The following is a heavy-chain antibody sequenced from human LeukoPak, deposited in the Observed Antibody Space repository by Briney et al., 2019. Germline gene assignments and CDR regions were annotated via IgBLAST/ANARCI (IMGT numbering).Heavy chain of an antibody. J-gene: IGHJ4*02. CDR3: ARHEAGSSAMGFDY. CDR1: GGSISSSSYY. Sequence: SETLSLTCTVSGGSISSSSYYWGWIRQPPGKGLEWIGSIYYSGSTYYNPSLKSRVTISVDTSKNQFSLKLSSVTAADTAVYYCARHEAGSSAMGFDYWGQGTLVTVSS. V-gene: IGHV4-39*01. D-gene: IGHD6-13*01. CDR2: IYYSGST.